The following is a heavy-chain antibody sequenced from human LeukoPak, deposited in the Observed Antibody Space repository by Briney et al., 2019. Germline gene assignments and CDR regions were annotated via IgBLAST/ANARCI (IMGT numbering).Heavy chain of an antibody. J-gene: IGHJ4*02. Sequence: SETLSLTCTVSGSSISSTAYYWGWIRQPPGKGLEWIGYIYYSGSTNYNPSLKSRVTISVDTSKNQFSLKLSSVTAADTAVYYCARSYSSSSFSFDYWGQGTLVTVSS. CDR2: IYYSGST. CDR3: ARSYSSSSFSFDY. D-gene: IGHD6-6*01. CDR1: GSSISSTAYY. V-gene: IGHV4-61*05.